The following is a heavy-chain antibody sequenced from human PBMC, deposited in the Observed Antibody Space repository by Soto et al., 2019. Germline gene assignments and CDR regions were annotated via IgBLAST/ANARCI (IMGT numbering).Heavy chain of an antibody. CDR2: IYHSGNT. J-gene: IGHJ3*02. V-gene: IGHV4-31*03. CDR3: ARVGISSSDAFDI. D-gene: IGHD6-6*01. CDR1: GGSSSSGVYY. Sequence: SEALSLTCSVSGGSSSSGVYYWSWIRQLPGKDLEWIGYIYHSGNTYYNSSLKSRLTISVDTSKNQFSLKLTSVTAADPAVYYCARVGISSSDAFDIWGQGKMVTVS.